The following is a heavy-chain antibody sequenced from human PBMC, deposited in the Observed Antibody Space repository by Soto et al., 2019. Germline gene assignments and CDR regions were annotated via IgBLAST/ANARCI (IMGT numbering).Heavy chain of an antibody. J-gene: IGHJ4*02. D-gene: IGHD4-17*01. CDR1: GGSITSSSYY. Sequence: SETLSLTCTVSGGSITSSSYYWGWIRQPPGKGLEWIGGIYYSGRSYYNPSLKSRVTMSVDTSKNKFSLTLNSVTAADAAVYYCARQRTTVVTQAYFDHWGQGTLVTVSS. CDR2: IYYSGRS. V-gene: IGHV4-39*01. CDR3: ARQRTTVVTQAYFDH.